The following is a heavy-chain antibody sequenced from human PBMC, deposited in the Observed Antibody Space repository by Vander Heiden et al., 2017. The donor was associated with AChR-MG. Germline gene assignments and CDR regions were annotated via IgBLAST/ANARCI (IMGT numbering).Heavy chain of an antibody. CDR1: GFTFSGHS. D-gene: IGHD1-1*01. V-gene: IGHV3-21*01. CDR3: ARGWEPLNY. Sequence: EVQLVESGGGLVKPGGSLRLSCAASGFTFSGHSMNSVRQAPGKWLEWVSYISSSSSYIYYADSVKGRSTISRDNAKNSLYLQMNSLRAEDTAVYYCARGWEPLNYWGQGTLVTVSS. J-gene: IGHJ4*02. CDR2: ISSSSSYI.